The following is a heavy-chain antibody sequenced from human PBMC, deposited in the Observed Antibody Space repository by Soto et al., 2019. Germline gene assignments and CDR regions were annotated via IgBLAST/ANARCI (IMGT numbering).Heavy chain of an antibody. CDR1: GFTFRNYG. CDR2: VWYDGTNK. V-gene: IGHV3-33*01. J-gene: IGHJ6*02. Sequence: QVQLVESGGGVVQTGWSLRLSCVASGFTFRNYGMHWVRQAPGKGLEWVATVWYDGTNKYYADSLKGRVTIYRDNSKNTVSLQMKSLRAEDTALYYCARDGDIEGGRPPKKYVMDVWGQGTTVTVSS. D-gene: IGHD5-12*01. CDR3: ARDGDIEGGRPPKKYVMDV.